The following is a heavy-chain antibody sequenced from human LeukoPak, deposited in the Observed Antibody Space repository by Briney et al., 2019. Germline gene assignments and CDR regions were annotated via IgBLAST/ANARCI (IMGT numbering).Heavy chain of an antibody. D-gene: IGHD6-19*01. J-gene: IGHJ4*02. CDR3: ARGLSWVSSLSGYSSGWYGPYFDY. CDR1: GGSFSGYY. CDR2: INHSGST. Sequence: SETLSLTCAVYGGSFSGYYWSWIRQPPGKGLEWIGEINHSGSTNYNPSLKSRVTISVDTSKNQFSLKLSSVTAADTAVYYCARGLSWVSSLSGYSSGWYGPYFDYWGQGTLVTVSS. V-gene: IGHV4-34*01.